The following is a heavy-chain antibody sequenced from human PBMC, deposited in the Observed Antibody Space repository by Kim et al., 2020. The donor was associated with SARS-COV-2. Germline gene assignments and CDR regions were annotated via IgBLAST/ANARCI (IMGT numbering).Heavy chain of an antibody. CDR1: GYTLTELS. Sequence: ASVKVSCKVSGYTLTELSMHWVRQAPGKGLEWMGGFDPEDGETIYAQKFQGRVTMTEDTSTDTAYMELSSLRSEDTAVYYCATAGPPDVWGSYRYSGWFDPWGQGTLVTVSS. CDR2: FDPEDGET. J-gene: IGHJ5*02. D-gene: IGHD3-16*02. CDR3: ATAGPPDVWGSYRYSGWFDP. V-gene: IGHV1-24*01.